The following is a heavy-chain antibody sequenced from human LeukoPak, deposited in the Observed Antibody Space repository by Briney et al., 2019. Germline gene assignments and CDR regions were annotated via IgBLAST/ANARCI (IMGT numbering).Heavy chain of an antibody. V-gene: IGHV1-69*04. D-gene: IGHD2-15*01. J-gene: IGHJ4*02. CDR1: GGTFSSYA. CDR3: ASCSGGSCYSNFDY. CDR2: IIPILGIA. Sequence: SVKVSCKASGGTFSSYAISWVRQAPGQGLEWMGRIIPILGIANYAQKFQGRVTITADKSTSTAYMELSSLRSEDTAVYYCASCSGGSCYSNFDYWGQGTLVTVSS.